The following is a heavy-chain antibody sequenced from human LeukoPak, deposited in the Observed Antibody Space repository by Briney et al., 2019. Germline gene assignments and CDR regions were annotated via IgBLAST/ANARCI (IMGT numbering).Heavy chain of an antibody. D-gene: IGHD3-22*01. CDR1: GFTFSSYA. CDR3: ARWNTYYYDSSGYFGSYGMDV. J-gene: IGHJ6*02. Sequence: GGSLRLSCAASGFTFSSYAMHWVRQAPGKGLEWVPVISYDGSNKYYADSVKGRFTISRDNSKNTLYLQMNSLRAEDTAVYYCARWNTYYYDSSGYFGSYGMDVWGQGTTVTVSS. V-gene: IGHV3-30-3*01. CDR2: ISYDGSNK.